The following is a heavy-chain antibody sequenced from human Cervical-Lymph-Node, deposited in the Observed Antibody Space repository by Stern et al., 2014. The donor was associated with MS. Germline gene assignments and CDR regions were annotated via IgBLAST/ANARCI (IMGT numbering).Heavy chain of an antibody. CDR2: IYHTGHT. CDR3: ARDNRYETFDI. Sequence: QVQLVESGPELVKPSGTLSLTCAVSGGSISSANWWSWVRQSPGKGLEWIGEIYHTGHTNHNPSLKSRVTISIDRSKNHYSLKLTSVTAADTAVYYCARDNRYETFDIWGQGTIVTVSS. D-gene: IGHD1-14*01. CDR1: GGSISSANW. J-gene: IGHJ3*02. V-gene: IGHV4-4*02.